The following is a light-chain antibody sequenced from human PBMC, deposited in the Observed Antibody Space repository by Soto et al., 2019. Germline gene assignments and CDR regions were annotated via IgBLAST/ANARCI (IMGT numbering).Light chain of an antibody. V-gene: IGKV3-20*01. J-gene: IGKJ1*01. CDR1: QSVSRSY. CDR2: GAS. Sequence: EIVLTQSPGTRSLSPGERATLSCRASQSVSRSYLAWYQQKPGQAPRLLIYGASSRATGIPDRFSGSGSGTDFTLPISRLDAEDFAVYYCQQYGGSPWTFGQGTKVEIK. CDR3: QQYGGSPWT.